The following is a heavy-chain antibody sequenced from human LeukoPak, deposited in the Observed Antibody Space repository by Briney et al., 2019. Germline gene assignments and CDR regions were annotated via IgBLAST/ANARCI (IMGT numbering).Heavy chain of an antibody. J-gene: IGHJ4*02. CDR2: IYYSGST. V-gene: IGHV4-59*01. D-gene: IGHD3-22*01. CDR3: ATYYYDSSGWYYFDP. Sequence: SETLSLTCTVSGGSISSYYWSWIRQPLGKGLEWIGYIYYSGSTTYNPSLKSRVTISVDTSMNQFSLKLSSVTAADTAVYYCATYYYDSSGWYYFDPWGQGTLVTVSS. CDR1: GGSISSYY.